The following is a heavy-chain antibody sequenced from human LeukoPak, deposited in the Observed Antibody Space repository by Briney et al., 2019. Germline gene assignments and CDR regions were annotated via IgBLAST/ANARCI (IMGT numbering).Heavy chain of an antibody. D-gene: IGHD2-2*01. Sequence: PSETLSLTCTVSGGSISSSSYYWGWIRQPPGKGLEWIGNIYYSGSIYYNPSLQSRVTISVDTSKNQFSLKLSSVTAADTAVYYCASSVVPASYYYYYYMDVWGKGTTVTVSS. CDR3: ASSVVPASYYYYYYMDV. J-gene: IGHJ6*03. V-gene: IGHV4-39*01. CDR1: GGSISSSSYY. CDR2: IYYSGSI.